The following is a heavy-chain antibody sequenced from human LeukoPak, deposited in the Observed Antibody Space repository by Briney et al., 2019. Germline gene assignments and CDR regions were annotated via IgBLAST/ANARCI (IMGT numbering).Heavy chain of an antibody. Sequence: GASVKVSCKASGYTFTSYGISWVRQAPGQGLEWMGWISAYNGNTNYAQKLQGRVTMTTDTSTSTAYMELRSLRSDGTAVYYCARGGGVVVPENWFDPWGQGTLVTVSS. D-gene: IGHD2-2*01. CDR3: ARGGGVVVPENWFDP. V-gene: IGHV1-18*04. J-gene: IGHJ5*02. CDR2: ISAYNGNT. CDR1: GYTFTSYG.